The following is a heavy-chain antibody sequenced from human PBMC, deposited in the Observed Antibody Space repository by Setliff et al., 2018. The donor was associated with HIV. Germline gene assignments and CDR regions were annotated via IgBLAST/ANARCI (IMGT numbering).Heavy chain of an antibody. V-gene: IGHV4-31*03. CDR2: IYYTGST. D-gene: IGHD3-10*01. J-gene: IGHJ6*02. CDR1: GDSISSSGNY. Sequence: SETLSLTCTVSGDSISSSGNYWTWIRQRPGKGLEWIGYIYYTGSTYYHPSLKSRVLISVDTSNNLFSLSLRSVTAADTAVYYCARDLSPYGSGDPYYYYGMDVWGQGTTVTV. CDR3: ARDLSPYGSGDPYYYYGMDV.